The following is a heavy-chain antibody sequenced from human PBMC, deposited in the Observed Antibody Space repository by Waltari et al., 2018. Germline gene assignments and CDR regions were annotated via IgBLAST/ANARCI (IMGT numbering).Heavy chain of an antibody. D-gene: IGHD1-26*01. J-gene: IGHJ6*02. Sequence: QEQLVQSGAEVKRPGASVKVPCKASGDTFTNSDTNWGRQAAGQVSEWVGWMNPQSSNVGHAQKFLGRVTMTMDISINTAYMELTRLTSEDTAVYYCAAEKWERQGGYYYFGMDVWGQGTTVTVSS. CDR2: MNPQSSNV. V-gene: IGHV1-8*01. CDR1: GDTFTNSD. CDR3: AAEKWERQGGYYYFGMDV.